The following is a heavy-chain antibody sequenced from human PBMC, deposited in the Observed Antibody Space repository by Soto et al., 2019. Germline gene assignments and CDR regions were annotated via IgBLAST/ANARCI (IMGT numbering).Heavy chain of an antibody. CDR1: GGSISSSSYY. CDR3: ARGSSIAGLYYGMDV. CDR2: IYYSGST. Sequence: PSETMSLTCTVSGGSISSSSYYCGCIRQPPGKGLEWIGSIYYSGSTYYNPSLKSRVTISLDTSKNQFSLKLSSVTAADTAVYYCARGSSIAGLYYGMDVWGQGTTVTVSS. V-gene: IGHV4-39*07. J-gene: IGHJ6*02. D-gene: IGHD6-6*01.